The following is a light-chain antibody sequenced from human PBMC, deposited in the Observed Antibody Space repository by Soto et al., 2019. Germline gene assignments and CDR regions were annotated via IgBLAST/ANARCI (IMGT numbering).Light chain of an antibody. J-gene: IGLJ3*02. CDR2: EVS. CDR1: SSDVGAYRY. CDR3: SSYTTTTAWV. V-gene: IGLV2-14*01. Sequence: QSALTQPASGSESPGQSITISCTGSSSDVGAYRYVSWFQQHPGRAPKLIIYEVSNRPSGVSDRFSGSKSGNTASLTISGLKAEDEADYHCSSYTTTTAWVFGGGTKLTVL.